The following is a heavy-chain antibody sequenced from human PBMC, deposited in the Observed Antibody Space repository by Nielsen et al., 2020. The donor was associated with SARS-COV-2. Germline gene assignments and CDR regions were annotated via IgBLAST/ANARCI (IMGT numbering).Heavy chain of an antibody. D-gene: IGHD4/OR15-4a*01. J-gene: IGHJ4*02. CDR2: ISYDGSNQ. CDR1: GFTFSTYT. V-gene: IGHV3-30-3*01. Sequence: GESLKISCAGSGFTFSTYTIHWVRQAPGNGLEWVALISYDGSNQYYADSVKGRFTISRDNSKNTLYLQMNSLRAEDTAIYYCARDLGTYGAFEAPFGYWGQGSLVTVSS. CDR3: ARDLGTYGAFEAPFGY.